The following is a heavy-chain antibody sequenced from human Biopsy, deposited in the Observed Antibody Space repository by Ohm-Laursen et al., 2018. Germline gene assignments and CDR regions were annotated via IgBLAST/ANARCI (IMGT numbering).Heavy chain of an antibody. CDR1: GYTFTELS. Sequence: VASVKVSCKVSGYTFTELSIHWVRQTGGKGLEWMGGFDREERKTVYAEKFQGRVTMTEDTSTDTVYMEVTSLRSDDTAVYYCATGPYYDTRFYYNVRPFDFWGQGTLVTVSS. CDR2: FDREERKT. J-gene: IGHJ4*02. D-gene: IGHD3-10*01. V-gene: IGHV1-24*01. CDR3: ATGPYYDTRFYYNVRPFDF.